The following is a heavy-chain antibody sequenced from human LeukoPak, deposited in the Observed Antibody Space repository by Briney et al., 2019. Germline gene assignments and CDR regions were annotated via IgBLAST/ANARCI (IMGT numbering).Heavy chain of an antibody. CDR3: ARDALPTYDFPFDP. V-gene: IGHV3-21*01. CDR1: GFTFGSYS. Sequence: GGSLRLSCAASGFTFGSYSMNWVRQAPGKGLEWVSSISSSSSYIYYADSVKGRFTISRDNAKNSLYLQMNSLRAEDTAVYYCARDALPTYDFPFDPWGQGTLVTVSS. CDR2: ISSSSSYI. D-gene: IGHD3-3*01. J-gene: IGHJ5*02.